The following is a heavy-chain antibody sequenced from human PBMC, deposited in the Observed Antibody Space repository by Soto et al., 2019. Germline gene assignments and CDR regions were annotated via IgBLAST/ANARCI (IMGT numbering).Heavy chain of an antibody. CDR2: TYLRSKWYN. D-gene: IGHD5-12*01. CDR3: AKGDNLGPKTGYAFDP. CDR1: GVSVSSNTAS. Sequence: SQTLSPTCAISGVSVSSNTASWNWIRQSPSRGLEWLGRTYLRSKWYNDYTVSVKTRRINNPDTSNKQFSLQLNSVTPEDTAVYFCAKGDNLGPKTGYAFDPWGQGIMVAVSS. V-gene: IGHV6-1*01. J-gene: IGHJ5*02.